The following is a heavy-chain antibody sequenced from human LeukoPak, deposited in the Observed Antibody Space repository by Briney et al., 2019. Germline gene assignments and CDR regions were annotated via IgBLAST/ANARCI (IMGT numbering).Heavy chain of an antibody. V-gene: IGHV4-59*01. D-gene: IGHD3-10*01. CDR3: ATVEEAYGSGRRENYYYYMDV. CDR2: IYYSGST. Sequence: SETLSLTCTVSGGSISSYYWSWIRQPPGKGLEWMGYIYYSGSTNYNPSLKSRGTISVDTSKNQSSPKLSSVTAADTAMYYCATVEEAYGSGRRENYYYYMDVWGKGTTVTISS. CDR1: GGSISSYY. J-gene: IGHJ6*03.